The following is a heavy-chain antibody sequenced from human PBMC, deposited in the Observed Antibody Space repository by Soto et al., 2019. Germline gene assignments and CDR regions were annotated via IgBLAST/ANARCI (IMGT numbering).Heavy chain of an antibody. Sequence: QVQLQESGPGLVKPSETLSLTCSVSGGSITSHYCSWFRQPPGKGLEWIGYINHSGLTSYNPSLKSRVTMXGXTXXNQFSLKVNSVTAADTALYYCARQGFGQLHGLVDVWGPGTTVTVSS. CDR1: GGSITSHY. D-gene: IGHD3-10*01. CDR2: INHSGLT. V-gene: IGHV4-59*08. CDR3: ARQGFGQLHGLVDV. J-gene: IGHJ6*02.